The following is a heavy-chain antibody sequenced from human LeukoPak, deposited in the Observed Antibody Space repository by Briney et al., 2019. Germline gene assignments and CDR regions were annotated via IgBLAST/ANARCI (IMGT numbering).Heavy chain of an antibody. V-gene: IGHV1-2*02. J-gene: IGHJ4*02. Sequence: ASVKVSCKASGYTFTGYYMHWVRQAPGQGLEWMGWINPNSGGTNYAQKFQGRVTMTRDTSISTAYMELSRLRSDDTAVYYCARVGCSSTSCFAFDYWGQGTLVTVSS. CDR3: ARVGCSSTSCFAFDY. CDR2: INPNSGGT. CDR1: GYTFTGYY. D-gene: IGHD2-2*01.